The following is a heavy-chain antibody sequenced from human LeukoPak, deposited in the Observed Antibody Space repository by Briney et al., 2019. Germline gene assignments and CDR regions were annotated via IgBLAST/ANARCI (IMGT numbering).Heavy chain of an antibody. V-gene: IGHV3-30*02. J-gene: IGHJ4*02. CDR2: IRYDGRNK. CDR3: TRESITHYDY. CDR1: GFTFSNYG. D-gene: IGHD3-10*01. Sequence: PGGSLRLSCAASGFTFSNYGMHWVRQAPGKGLEWVAFIRYDGRNKYYADSVKGRFTISRDNSRNTLYLQMSSLRAEDTALYYCTRESITHYDYWGQGTLVTVSS.